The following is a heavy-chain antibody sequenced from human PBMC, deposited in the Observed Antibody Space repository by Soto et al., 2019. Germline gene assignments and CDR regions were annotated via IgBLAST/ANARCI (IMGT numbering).Heavy chain of an antibody. CDR1: GGTFSSYT. CDR3: AREGGVPGAFDF. V-gene: IGHV1-69*01. J-gene: IGHJ4*02. CDR2: ITPIFGTP. D-gene: IGHD7-27*01. Sequence: QVQLVQSGAEVKKPGSSVKVSCKASGGTFSSYTISWVRQAPGQGLEWMGGITPIFGTPNYAQTVQGRVTILADESTSTAYMELSSLRSGDTAVYYCAREGGVPGAFDFWGQGTLVTVSS.